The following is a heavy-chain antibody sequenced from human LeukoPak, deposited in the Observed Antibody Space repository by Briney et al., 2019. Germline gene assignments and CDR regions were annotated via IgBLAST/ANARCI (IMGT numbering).Heavy chain of an antibody. CDR1: GYTLTGYY. CDR3: ARTPLPAAIRGNWFDP. D-gene: IGHD2-2*02. Sequence: ASVKVSCKASGYTLTGYYMHWVRQASGQGLEWMGWINPNSGGTNYAQKFQGRVTMTRDTSISTAYMELSRLRSDDTAVYYCARTPLPAAIRGNWFDPWGQGTLVTVSS. J-gene: IGHJ5*02. V-gene: IGHV1-2*02. CDR2: INPNSGGT.